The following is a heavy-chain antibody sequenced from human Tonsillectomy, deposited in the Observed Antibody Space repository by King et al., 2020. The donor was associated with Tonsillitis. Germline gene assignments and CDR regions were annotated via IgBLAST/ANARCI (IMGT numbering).Heavy chain of an antibody. Sequence: VQLVESGAEVKKPGASVKVSCKASGYTSTTYGITWVRQAPGQGLEWMGWINAYNGNTLYAQKLQGRVTITTDTSTRTAYMELRSLRSDDTAVYYCALDILTGFHDYWGQGTQVTVSS. CDR3: ALDILTGFHDY. CDR2: INAYNGNT. V-gene: IGHV1-18*01. D-gene: IGHD3-9*01. J-gene: IGHJ4*02. CDR1: GYTSTTYG.